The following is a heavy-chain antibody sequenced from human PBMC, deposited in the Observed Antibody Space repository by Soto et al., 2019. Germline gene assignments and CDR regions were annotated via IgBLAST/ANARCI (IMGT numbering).Heavy chain of an antibody. CDR3: VRRPDGGYYFDY. CDR1: GCSFTHYW. J-gene: IGHJ4*02. Sequence: GESLKISCKGSGCSFTHYWIGWVRQMPGKGLEWMGLIYPYDSETRYSPSFQGQVTMSVDKSISTAYLQWSSLKASDTAMYYCVRRPDGGYYFDYWGQGTLVTVSS. V-gene: IGHV5-51*01. D-gene: IGHD3-22*01. CDR2: IYPYDSET.